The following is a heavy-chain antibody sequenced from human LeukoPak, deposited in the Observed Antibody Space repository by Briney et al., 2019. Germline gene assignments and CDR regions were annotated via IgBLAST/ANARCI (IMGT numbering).Heavy chain of an antibody. D-gene: IGHD2-15*01. V-gene: IGHV3-15*01. Sequence: GGSLSLSRAASGFTFSIYSMNWVRQAPAKGLEWVGRITGGTTDYAALVKSRVTISRDDSKNTLYLQMNSLKTADTAVYYCSLERFCSGGSCLMYWGQGTLVTVSS. CDR2: ITGGTT. J-gene: IGHJ4*02. CDR3: SLERFCSGGSCLMY. CDR1: GFTFSIYS.